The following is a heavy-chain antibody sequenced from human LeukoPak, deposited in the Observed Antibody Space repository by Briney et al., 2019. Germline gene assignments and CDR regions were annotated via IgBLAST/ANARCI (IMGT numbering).Heavy chain of an antibody. CDR2: ISGSGGST. D-gene: IGHD1-26*01. CDR1: GFTFSTYA. J-gene: IGHJ4*02. CDR3: AKEPNSGSYYSSSFGY. Sequence: GGSLRLSCAASGFTFSTYAMTWVRQAPGKGLEWVSAISGSGGSTYYADSVKGRFTISRDNSKNTLYLQMNSLRAEDTAVYYCAKEPNSGSYYSSSFGYWGQGTLVTVSS. V-gene: IGHV3-23*01.